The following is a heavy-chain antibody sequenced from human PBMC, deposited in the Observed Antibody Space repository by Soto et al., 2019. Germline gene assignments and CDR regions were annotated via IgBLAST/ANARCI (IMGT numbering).Heavy chain of an antibody. V-gene: IGHV4-59*01. CDR3: ARVGILYFFDY. Sequence: SETLSLTCTVSGGSISSYYWSWIRQPPGKGLEWIGYIYYSGSTNYNPSLKSRVTISVDTSTNQFSLKLSSVTAADTAVYYRARVGILYFFDYWGQGTLVTVSS. CDR2: IYYSGST. J-gene: IGHJ4*02. D-gene: IGHD2-15*01. CDR1: GGSISSYY.